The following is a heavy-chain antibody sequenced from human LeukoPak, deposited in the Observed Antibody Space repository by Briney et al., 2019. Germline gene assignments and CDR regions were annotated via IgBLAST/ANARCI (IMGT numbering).Heavy chain of an antibody. Sequence: GGSLRLSCAASGFTFSSYAMSWVRQAPGKGLEWVSGISDSGGHTYYADSVKGRFTISRDNSKNTLYLQMNSLRAEDTAVYYCAKELQSPFYYYYGMDVWGQGTTVTVSS. D-gene: IGHD4-4*01. CDR3: AKELQSPFYYYYGMDV. V-gene: IGHV3-23*01. J-gene: IGHJ6*02. CDR2: ISDSGGHT. CDR1: GFTFSSYA.